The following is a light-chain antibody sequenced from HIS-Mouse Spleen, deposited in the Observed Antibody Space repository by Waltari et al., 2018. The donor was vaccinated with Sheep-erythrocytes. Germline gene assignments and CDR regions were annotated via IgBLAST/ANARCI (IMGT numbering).Light chain of an antibody. CDR3: YSTDSSGNHWV. Sequence: SYELTQPPSVSVSPGQTARLPCPGDALPKKYAYWYQQKSGQAPVLVIDEDSKRPSGIPERFSGSTSGTMATLTISGAQVEDEADYYCYSTDSSGNHWVFGGGTKLTVL. V-gene: IGLV3-10*01. CDR2: EDS. CDR1: ALPKKY. J-gene: IGLJ3*02.